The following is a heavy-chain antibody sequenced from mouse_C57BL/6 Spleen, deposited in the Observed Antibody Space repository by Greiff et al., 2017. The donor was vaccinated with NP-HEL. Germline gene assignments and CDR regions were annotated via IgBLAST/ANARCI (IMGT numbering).Heavy chain of an antibody. CDR2: IDPEDGDT. Sequence: EVQLQQSGAELVRPGASVKLSCTASGFNIKDYYMHWVKQRPEQGLEWIGRIDPEDGDTEYAPKFQGKATMTADTSSNTAYLQLSSLTSEDTAVYYCTRHSNYGDWYFDVWGTGTTVTVSS. J-gene: IGHJ1*03. CDR3: TRHSNYGDWYFDV. CDR1: GFNIKDYY. V-gene: IGHV14-1*01. D-gene: IGHD2-5*01.